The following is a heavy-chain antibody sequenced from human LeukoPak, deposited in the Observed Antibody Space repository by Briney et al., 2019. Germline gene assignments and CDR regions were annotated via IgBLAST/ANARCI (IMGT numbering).Heavy chain of an antibody. V-gene: IGHV3-23*01. CDR2: ISPDNT. D-gene: IGHD3-10*01. Sequence: GGSLRLSCAASGFTFSTNPMSWVRQAPGKGLEWVSAISPDNTYYADSVKGRLTISRDDSKNTVYLQMNSPRSEDTARYYCVKEHVDRAFTRSFEIWGQGTVVTVSS. CDR3: VKEHVDRAFTRSFEI. J-gene: IGHJ3*02. CDR1: GFTFSTNP.